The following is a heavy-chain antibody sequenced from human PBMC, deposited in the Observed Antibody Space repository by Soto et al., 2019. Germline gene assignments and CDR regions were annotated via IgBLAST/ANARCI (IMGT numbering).Heavy chain of an antibody. CDR2: ILSDEINK. CDR3: AIIATSGGGDAVDI. Sequence: QVQLVESGGGVVQPGRSLRLSCAAAGFTFSHYAMLWVRQAPGKGLEWVAAILSDEINKYSADSVKGRLTISRDNSKNPLYLQMSSLRPEDTAVYYCAIIATSGGGDAVDIWGQGTMVTVSS. V-gene: IGHV3-30-3*01. D-gene: IGHD6-13*01. CDR1: GFTFSHYA. J-gene: IGHJ3*02.